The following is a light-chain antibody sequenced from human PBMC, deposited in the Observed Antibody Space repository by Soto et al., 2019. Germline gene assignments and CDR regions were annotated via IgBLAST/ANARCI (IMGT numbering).Light chain of an antibody. CDR1: ESVTSSC. J-gene: IGKJ3*01. CDR2: TTS. V-gene: IGKV3-20*01. Sequence: EIVLTQSPDTLSLSPGERATLSCTARESVTSSCLAWYQRKPGQAPRLLIHTTSTRATDIPDRFSGSGSGTDFTLTISRLEPEDFAVYYCQQCGGSPLFSFGPGTRVDI. CDR3: QQCGGSPLFS.